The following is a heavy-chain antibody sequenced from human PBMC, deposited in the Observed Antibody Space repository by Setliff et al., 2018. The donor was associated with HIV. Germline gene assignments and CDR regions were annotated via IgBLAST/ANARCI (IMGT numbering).Heavy chain of an antibody. Sequence: PSETLSLTCAVYGGSFSGYYWSWIRQPPGKGLEWIGEINHSGSTNYNPSLKSRVTISVDTSKNQFSLKLRSEDTAVYYCARDSPRQRVVDYYYYMDVWGKGTTVTVSS. J-gene: IGHJ6*03. CDR2: INHSGST. CDR1: GGSFSGYY. V-gene: IGHV4-34*01. D-gene: IGHD2-15*01. CDR3: ARDSPRQRVVDYYYYMDV.